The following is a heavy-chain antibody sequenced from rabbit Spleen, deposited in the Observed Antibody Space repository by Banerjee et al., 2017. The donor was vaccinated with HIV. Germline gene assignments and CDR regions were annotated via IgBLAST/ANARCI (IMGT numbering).Heavy chain of an antibody. Sequence: QEQLEESGGDLVKPGASLTLTCKASGLDFSSSYWMCWVRQAPGKGLEWIGCIYTGSGNTWYASWAKGRFTISKTSSTTVTLQMTSLTAADTATYFCARDLESLYYLKLWGPGTLVTVS. J-gene: IGHJ4*01. CDR3: ARDLESLYYLKL. D-gene: IGHD1-1*01. V-gene: IGHV1S45*01. CDR2: IYTGSGNT. CDR1: GLDFSSSYW.